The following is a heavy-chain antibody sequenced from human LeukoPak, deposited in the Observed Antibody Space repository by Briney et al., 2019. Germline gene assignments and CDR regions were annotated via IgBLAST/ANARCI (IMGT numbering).Heavy chain of an antibody. Sequence: GGSLRLSCAASGLTFSTYAMTWVRQAPGKGLEWVSGINSNGDEIYYADSVRGRFTISRDNSNNALYLQMDSLRTEDTAVYYCANWIGSSSRDYWGQGTLVTVSS. V-gene: IGHV3-23*01. CDR3: ANWIGSSSRDY. J-gene: IGHJ4*02. CDR2: INSNGDEI. D-gene: IGHD6-6*01. CDR1: GLTFSTYA.